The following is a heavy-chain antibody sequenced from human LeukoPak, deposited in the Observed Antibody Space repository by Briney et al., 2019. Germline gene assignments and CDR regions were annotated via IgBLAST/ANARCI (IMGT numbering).Heavy chain of an antibody. D-gene: IGHD6-19*01. J-gene: IGHJ4*02. CDR2: THSSGTT. CDR1: GGSISGYY. V-gene: IGHV4-59*01. Sequence: PSETPSLTRTVSGGSISGYYWSCIRQPPGNGLEWIGYTHSSGTTNYNPSLKGRVTISVDTSKNQFSLKLSSVTAADTAVYYCTRGSGWYNYWGQGTLVTVSS. CDR3: TRGSGWYNY.